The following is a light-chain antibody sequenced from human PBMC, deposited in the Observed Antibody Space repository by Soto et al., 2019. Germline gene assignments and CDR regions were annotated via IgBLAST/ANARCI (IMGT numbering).Light chain of an antibody. Sequence: DIQMTQSPSTLSASVGDRVIITCRASQSISSRVAWYQRKPGKAPELLIYDASSLESGVPSRFSGSGSGTEFTLTISSLQPDDFATYYCQHYNNYPWTFGQGTKVDI. J-gene: IGKJ1*01. CDR2: DAS. CDR3: QHYNNYPWT. V-gene: IGKV1-5*01. CDR1: QSISSR.